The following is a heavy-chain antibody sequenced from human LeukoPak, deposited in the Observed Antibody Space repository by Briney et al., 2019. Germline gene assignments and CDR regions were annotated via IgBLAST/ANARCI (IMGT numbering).Heavy chain of an antibody. J-gene: IGHJ6*03. V-gene: IGHV3-20*04. CDR1: GFTFDDYG. CDR2: INWNGGST. CDR3: ARDSSNRDYYYYYYMDV. Sequence: GGSLRLSCAASGFTFDDYGMRWVRQAPGKGLEWVSGINWNGGSTGYADSVKSRFTISRDNAKNSLYLQMNSLRAEDTALYYCARDSSNRDYYYYYYMDVWGKGTTVTVSS. D-gene: IGHD2/OR15-2a*01.